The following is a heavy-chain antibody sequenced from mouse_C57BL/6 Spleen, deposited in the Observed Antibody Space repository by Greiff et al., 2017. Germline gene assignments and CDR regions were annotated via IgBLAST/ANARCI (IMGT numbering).Heavy chain of an antibody. D-gene: IGHD2-13*01. CDR3: ARWGDDRDPFDY. J-gene: IGHJ2*01. CDR2: IYPGDGDT. CDR1: GYAFSSYW. Sequence: QVQLQQSGAELVKPGASVKISCKASGYAFSSYWMNWVKQRPGKGLEWIGQIYPGDGDTNYNGKFKGKATLTADKSSSTAYMQLSSLTSEDSAVYFCARWGDDRDPFDYWGQGTTLTVSS. V-gene: IGHV1-80*01.